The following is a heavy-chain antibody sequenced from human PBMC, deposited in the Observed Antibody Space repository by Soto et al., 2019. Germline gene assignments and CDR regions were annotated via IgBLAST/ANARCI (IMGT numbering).Heavy chain of an antibody. CDR3: ARGYYGSGSYYNGGAYWFDP. CDR2: IIPIFGTA. CDR1: GGTFSSYA. D-gene: IGHD3-10*01. J-gene: IGHJ5*02. V-gene: IGHV1-69*13. Sequence: SVNVSCKASGGTFSSYAISWVRQAPGQGLEWMGGIIPIFGTANYAQKLQGRVTITADESTSTAYMELSSLRSEDTAVYYCARGYYGSGSYYNGGAYWFDPWGQGTLVTVSS.